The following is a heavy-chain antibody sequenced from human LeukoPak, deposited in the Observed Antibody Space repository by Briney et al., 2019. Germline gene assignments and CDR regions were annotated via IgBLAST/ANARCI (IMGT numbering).Heavy chain of an antibody. CDR2: ISAYNGNT. V-gene: IGHV1-18*01. CDR3: ARDLSPYYDHVWGSYRYARFDY. D-gene: IGHD3-16*02. CDR1: GYTFTSYG. Sequence: GASVKVSCKASGYTFTSYGISWVRQAPGQGLEWMGWISAYNGNTNYAQKLQGRVTMTTDTSTSTAYMELRSLRSDDTAVYYCARDLSPYYDHVWGSYRYARFDYWGQGTLVTVSS. J-gene: IGHJ4*02.